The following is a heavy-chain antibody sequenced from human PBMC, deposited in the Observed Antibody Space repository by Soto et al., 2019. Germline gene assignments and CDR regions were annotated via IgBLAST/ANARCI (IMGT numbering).Heavy chain of an antibody. D-gene: IGHD4-17*01. CDR2: IFYSGAT. V-gene: IGHV4-31*03. CDR3: ARGPTVTSDF. J-gene: IGHJ4*02. Sequence: QVQLQESGPGLVEPSQTLSLTCTVSGDSISTDNYYWSWIRQHPGKGLEWIGYIFYSGATSYNPSLKRRLTMSVDTSKNQFSMRLSSVTAADTAVYYCARGPTVTSDFWGQGTLVTVSS. CDR1: GDSISTDNYY.